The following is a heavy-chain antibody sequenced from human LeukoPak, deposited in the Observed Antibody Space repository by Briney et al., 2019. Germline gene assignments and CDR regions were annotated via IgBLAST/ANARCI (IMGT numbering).Heavy chain of an antibody. CDR3: AKDHDSTGLFQDRDY. J-gene: IGHJ4*02. CDR2: FSISANT. Sequence: GGSLTLSCAASGXTFSRYAMNWVRKAPGKGLEWVWTFSISANTHYADCVKGRFTISRDNSKSTLYLQMNSLRAEDTAIYYCAKDHDSTGLFQDRDYWGQGTQVTISS. D-gene: IGHD6-19*01. CDR1: GXTFSRYA. V-gene: IGHV3-23*01.